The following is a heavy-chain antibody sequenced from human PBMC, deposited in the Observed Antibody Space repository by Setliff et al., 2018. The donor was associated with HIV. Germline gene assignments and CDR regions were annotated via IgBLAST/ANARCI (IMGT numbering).Heavy chain of an antibody. J-gene: IGHJ4*02. D-gene: IGHD6-19*01. CDR1: GGSFSGYY. Sequence: SETLSLTCAVYGGSFSGYYWSWIRQPPGKGLEWIGEINHSGSTNYNPSLKGRVTISVDTSQNQFSLKLTSVTAADTAVYYCARLRQWLAFFDSWGQGTLVTVSS. V-gene: IGHV4-34*01. CDR2: INHSGST. CDR3: ARLRQWLAFFDS.